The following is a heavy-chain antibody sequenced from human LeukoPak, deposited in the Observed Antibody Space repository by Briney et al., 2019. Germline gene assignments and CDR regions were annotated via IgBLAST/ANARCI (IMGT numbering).Heavy chain of an antibody. V-gene: IGHV1-8*01. CDR1: GYTFTSYD. Sequence: ASVKVSFKASGYTFTSYDINWVRQATGQGLEWMGWMNPNSGNTGYAQKFQGRVTMTRNTSISTAYMELSSLRSEDTAVYYCARGPPRAQPYHDYWGQGALVTVSS. J-gene: IGHJ4*02. CDR3: ARGPPRAQPYHDY. D-gene: IGHD2-2*01. CDR2: MNPNSGNT.